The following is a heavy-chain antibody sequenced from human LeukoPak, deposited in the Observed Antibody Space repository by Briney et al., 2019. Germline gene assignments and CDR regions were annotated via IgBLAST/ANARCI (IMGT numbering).Heavy chain of an antibody. Sequence: SETLSLTCTVSGGSISSGSYYWSWIRQPAGKGLEWIGRIYTSGSTNYNPSLKGRVTISVDTSKNQFSLKLSSVTAADTAVYYCASFEYSSSSFDYWGQGTLVTVSS. CDR3: ASFEYSSSSFDY. J-gene: IGHJ4*02. V-gene: IGHV4-61*02. D-gene: IGHD6-6*01. CDR2: IYTSGST. CDR1: GGSISSGSYY.